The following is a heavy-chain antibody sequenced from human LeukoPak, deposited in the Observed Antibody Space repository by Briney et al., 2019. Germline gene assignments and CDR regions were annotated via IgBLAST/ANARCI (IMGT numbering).Heavy chain of an antibody. V-gene: IGHV3-48*03. CDR3: GRDPASYYYGSGSYFGCYYYGMDV. CDR2: ISSSGSTI. J-gene: IGHJ6*01. D-gene: IGHD3-10*01. Sequence: HAGGSLTLSCAASGFTFSSYEMNWVRQAPGKGLEWVSYISSSGSTISYADSVKGRFNISRDNAKNSLYLQMNSLRAEDTAVYYCGRDPASYYYGSGSYFGCYYYGMDVWGKGTTVTVSS. CDR1: GFTFSSYE.